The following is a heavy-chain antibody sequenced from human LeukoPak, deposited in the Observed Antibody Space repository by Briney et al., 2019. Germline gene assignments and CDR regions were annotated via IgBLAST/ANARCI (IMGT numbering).Heavy chain of an antibody. CDR2: INPNSGGT. D-gene: IGHD3-22*01. CDR1: GYTFTGYY. J-gene: IGHJ4*02. Sequence: ASVKVSCKASGYTFTGYYMHWVRQAPGQGLEWMGWINPNSGGTNYAQKFQGRVTMTRDTSISTAYMEVSNLISEDTAVYYCARGFSDYDGTDYAILKYWGQGTLVTVSS. CDR3: ARGFSDYDGTDYAILKY. V-gene: IGHV1-2*02.